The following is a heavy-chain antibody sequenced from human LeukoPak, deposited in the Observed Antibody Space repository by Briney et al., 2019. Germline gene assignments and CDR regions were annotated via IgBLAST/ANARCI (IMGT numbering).Heavy chain of an antibody. CDR2: ISAYNGNT. J-gene: IGHJ5*02. CDR3: AKCNYVMSWFDP. Sequence: ASVKVSCKASGYTFTSYGISWVRQAPGQGLEWMGWISAYNGNTNYAQKLQGRVTMTTDTSTSTAYMELRSLRSEDTAVYYCAKCNYVMSWFDPWGQGTLVTVSS. CDR1: GYTFTSYG. V-gene: IGHV1-18*01. D-gene: IGHD4-11*01.